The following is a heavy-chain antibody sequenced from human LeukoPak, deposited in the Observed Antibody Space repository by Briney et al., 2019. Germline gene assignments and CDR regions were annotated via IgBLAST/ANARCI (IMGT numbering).Heavy chain of an antibody. D-gene: IGHD5-24*01. CDR2: ITPSGGT. J-gene: IGHJ4*02. CDR1: GYTFTSYA. V-gene: IGHV1-2*02. CDR3: ARDRYGDGFAHLDY. Sequence: ASVKVSCKASGYTFTSYAIHWVRQAPGQGLEWMGWITPSGGTNYPQRFQGRVAITWDTSITTAYMDLSRLTSDDTAVYYCARDRYGDGFAHLDYWGQGALVTVSS.